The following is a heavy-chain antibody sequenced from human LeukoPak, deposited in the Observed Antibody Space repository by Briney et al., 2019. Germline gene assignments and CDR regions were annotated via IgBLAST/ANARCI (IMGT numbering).Heavy chain of an antibody. J-gene: IGHJ4*02. D-gene: IGHD1-26*01. Sequence: GGSLRLSCAASGFTFSSYWMSWVRQAPGKGLEWVAVISYDGSNKYYADSVKGRFTISRDNSKNTLYLQMNSLRAEDTAVYYCAKVGRGASYFDYWGQGTLVTVSS. CDR1: GFTFSSYW. CDR2: ISYDGSNK. CDR3: AKVGRGASYFDY. V-gene: IGHV3-30*18.